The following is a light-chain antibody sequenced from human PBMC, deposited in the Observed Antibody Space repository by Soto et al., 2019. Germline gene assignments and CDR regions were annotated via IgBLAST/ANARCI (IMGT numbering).Light chain of an antibody. CDR3: QQTYNPPRT. CDR2: AAS. Sequence: DIQLTQSPSSLSASVGDRVTITCRASETIARYLNWYQQKPGKAPNLLIYAASTLKSGFPSRFGGTGSGTDFTLTISRLQPEDFATYYCQQTYNPPRTFGQGTKVDIK. V-gene: IGKV1-39*01. J-gene: IGKJ1*01. CDR1: ETIARY.